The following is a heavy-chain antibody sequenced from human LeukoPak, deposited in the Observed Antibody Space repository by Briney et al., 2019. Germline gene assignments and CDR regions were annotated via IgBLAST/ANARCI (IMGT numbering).Heavy chain of an antibody. J-gene: IGHJ4*02. V-gene: IGHV3-30*04. D-gene: IGHD4-17*01. Sequence: GGSLRLSCAASGFTFSSYAMHWVRQAPGKGLEWVAVISYDGSNKYYADSVKGRFTISRDNSKNTLYLQTNSLRAEDTAVYYCARASNDYGDYDYWGQGTLVTVSS. CDR2: ISYDGSNK. CDR3: ARASNDYGDYDY. CDR1: GFTFSSYA.